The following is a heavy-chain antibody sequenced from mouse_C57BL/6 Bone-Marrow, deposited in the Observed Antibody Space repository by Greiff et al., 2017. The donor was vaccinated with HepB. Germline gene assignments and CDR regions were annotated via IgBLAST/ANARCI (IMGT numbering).Heavy chain of an antibody. V-gene: IGHV10-1*01. J-gene: IGHJ3*01. D-gene: IGHD1-1*01. CDR2: IRSKSNNYAT. CDR1: GFSFNTYA. CDR3: VIGYYGSSYAY. Sequence: EVQGVESGGGLVQPKGSLKLSCAASGFSFNTYAMNWVRQAPGKGLEWVARIRSKSNNYATYYADSVKDRFTISRDDSESMLYLQMNNLKTEDTAMYYCVIGYYGSSYAYWGQGTLVTVSA.